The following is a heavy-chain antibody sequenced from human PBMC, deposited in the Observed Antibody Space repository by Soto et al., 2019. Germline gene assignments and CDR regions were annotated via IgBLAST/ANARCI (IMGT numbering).Heavy chain of an antibody. CDR3: ARGSYYYDSSGYYTGAFDI. D-gene: IGHD3-22*01. J-gene: IGHJ3*02. V-gene: IGHV1-2*02. CDR2: INPIRGLA. Sequence: ASVKVSCKASGGTFTGYYMHWVRQAPGQGLEWMGRINPIRGLADYAQKFQGRVTITRDTSASTAYMELSSLRSEDTAVYYCARGSYYYDSSGYYTGAFDIWGQGTMVTVSS. CDR1: GGTFTGYY.